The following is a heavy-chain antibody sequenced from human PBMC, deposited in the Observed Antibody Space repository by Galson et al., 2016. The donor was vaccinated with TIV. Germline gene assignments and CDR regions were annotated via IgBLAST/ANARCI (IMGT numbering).Heavy chain of an antibody. J-gene: IGHJ5*02. CDR1: GASIITKSYY. Sequence: ETLSLTCSVTGASIITKSYYWGWIRQPPGKGLEWIGMVYDDGNAYYNPSLKSRATLPVDTSRNQFSLKLTSVAAADTAMYYCARERTPPGPDNDSWFDPWGPGILVIVSS. D-gene: IGHD3-16*01. V-gene: IGHV4-39*07. CDR3: ARERTPPGPDNDSWFDP. CDR2: VYDDGNA.